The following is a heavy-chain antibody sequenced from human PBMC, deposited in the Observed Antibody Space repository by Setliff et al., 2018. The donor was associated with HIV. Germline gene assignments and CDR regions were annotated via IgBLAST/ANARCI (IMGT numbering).Heavy chain of an antibody. V-gene: IGHV1-69*13. Sequence: ASVKVSCKAYGGTFSNYGISGVRQAPGQGLEWMGGIIPIFGTANYAQKFQGRVTITADASTSTAYMELSSLSSEDTAVYYCARDQPTVYYTSWYDSGEYNWFDPWGQGTLVTVSS. CDR2: IIPIFGTA. CDR1: GGTFSNYG. J-gene: IGHJ5*02. CDR3: ARDQPTVYYTSWYDSGEYNWFDP. D-gene: IGHD6-13*01.